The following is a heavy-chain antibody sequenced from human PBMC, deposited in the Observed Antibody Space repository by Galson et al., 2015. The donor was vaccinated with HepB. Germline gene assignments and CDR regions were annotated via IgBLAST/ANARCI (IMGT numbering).Heavy chain of an antibody. V-gene: IGHV3-23*01. D-gene: IGHD3-22*01. Sequence: LRLSCAASGFTFSSYAMSWVRQAPGKGLEWVSAISGSGGSTYYADSVKGRFTISRDNSKNTLYLQMNSLRAEDTAVYYCAKDLDSSGYYESFFDYWGQGTLVTVSS. CDR1: GFTFSSYA. J-gene: IGHJ4*02. CDR3: AKDLDSSGYYESFFDY. CDR2: ISGSGGST.